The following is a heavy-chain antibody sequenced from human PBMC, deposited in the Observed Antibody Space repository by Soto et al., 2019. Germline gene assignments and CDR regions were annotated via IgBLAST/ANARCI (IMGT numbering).Heavy chain of an antibody. CDR3: ARDGTLYDSSGYYYLY. V-gene: IGHV1-69*13. Sequence: SVKVSCKASGGTFSSSAISWVRQAPGQGLEWMGGIIPIFGTANYAQKFQGRVTITADESTRTAYMELSSLRSEDTAVYYCARDGTLYDSSGYYYLYWGQGTLVTVSS. CDR2: IIPIFGTA. J-gene: IGHJ4*02. CDR1: GGTFSSSA. D-gene: IGHD3-22*01.